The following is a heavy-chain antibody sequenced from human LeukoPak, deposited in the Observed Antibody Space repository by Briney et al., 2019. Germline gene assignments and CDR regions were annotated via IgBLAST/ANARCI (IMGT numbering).Heavy chain of an antibody. D-gene: IGHD3-10*01. CDR1: GGSISRYY. Sequence: SETLSLTCTVSGGSISRYYWSWIRQPPGKGLAWIGYIYYSGSTNYNPSLKSRVTISVDTSKNQFSLKLSSVTAADTAVYYCARGSITMVRGVRRFDPWGQGTLVTVSS. CDR2: IYYSGST. CDR3: ARGSITMVRGVRRFDP. J-gene: IGHJ5*02. V-gene: IGHV4-59*01.